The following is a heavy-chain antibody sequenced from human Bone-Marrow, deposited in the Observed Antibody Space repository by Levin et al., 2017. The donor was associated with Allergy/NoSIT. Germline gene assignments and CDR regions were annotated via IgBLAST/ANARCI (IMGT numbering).Heavy chain of an antibody. V-gene: IGHV3-23*01. Sequence: GGSLRLSCAASGFILSSYTMSWVRQAPGKGLEWVSGVSGNGVSIYYADSVKGRFTISRDNPKNTLYLQMNGLRAEDTAVYYCEKDLRQGYSAGAYYFDYGGQGTLVTVS. D-gene: IGHD5-18*01. CDR3: EKDLRQGYSAGAYYFDY. CDR2: VSGNGVSI. CDR1: GFILSSYT. J-gene: IGHJ4*02.